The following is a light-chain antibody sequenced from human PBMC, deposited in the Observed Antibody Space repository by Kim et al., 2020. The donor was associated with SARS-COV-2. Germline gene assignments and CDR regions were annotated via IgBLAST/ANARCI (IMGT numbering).Light chain of an antibody. Sequence: VGLGQTATIPWGGKNNENKNVPWYEERPGQAPGLVMCRDKKRPSGIPERLSGSNSGNTATLTISRGEAGDEGDYYCQVWDSRTVVFGGGTQLSVL. CDR2: RDK. CDR3: QVWDSRTVV. J-gene: IGLJ2*01. V-gene: IGLV3-9*01. CDR1: NNENKN.